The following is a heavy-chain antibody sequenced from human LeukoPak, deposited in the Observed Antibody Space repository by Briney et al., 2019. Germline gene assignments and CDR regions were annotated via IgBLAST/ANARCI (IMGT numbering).Heavy chain of an antibody. CDR2: INHSGST. D-gene: IGHD1-1*01. J-gene: IGHJ4*02. CDR1: GGSFSGYY. V-gene: IGHV4-34*01. Sequence: SETLSLTCAVYGGSFSGYYWSWIRQPPGKGLEWIGEINHSGSTNYNPSLKSRVTISVDTSKNQFSLKLSSVTAADTAVYYRARERRDWGQGTLVTVSS. CDR3: ARERRD.